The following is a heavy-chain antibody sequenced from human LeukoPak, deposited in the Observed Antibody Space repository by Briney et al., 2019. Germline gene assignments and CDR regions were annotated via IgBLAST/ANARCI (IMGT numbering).Heavy chain of an antibody. CDR2: IIPIFGTA. Sequence: SVKVSCKASGYTFTSYGISWVRQAPGQGLEWMGGIIPIFGTANHAQKFQGRVTITADESTSTAYMELSSLRSEDTAVYYCARDSVRDGYKPRYFDYWGQGTLVTVSS. CDR1: GYTFTSYG. J-gene: IGHJ4*02. D-gene: IGHD5-24*01. V-gene: IGHV1-69*13. CDR3: ARDSVRDGYKPRYFDY.